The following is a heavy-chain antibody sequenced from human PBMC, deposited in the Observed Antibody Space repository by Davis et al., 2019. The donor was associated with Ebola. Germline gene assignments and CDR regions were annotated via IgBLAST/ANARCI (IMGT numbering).Heavy chain of an antibody. J-gene: IGHJ4*02. CDR3: ARLPGDIVIAPAAPTFDY. Sequence: GESLKISCRDSGYSFTNSWIAWVRQMPGKGLEWMAIIYPDDSDTRYSPSFQGHVTISADKSISTAYLQWNSLKASDTAMYYCARLPGDIVIAPAAPTFDYWGQGTRVTVSS. CDR2: IYPDDSDT. CDR1: GYSFTNSW. V-gene: IGHV5-51*01. D-gene: IGHD2-2*01.